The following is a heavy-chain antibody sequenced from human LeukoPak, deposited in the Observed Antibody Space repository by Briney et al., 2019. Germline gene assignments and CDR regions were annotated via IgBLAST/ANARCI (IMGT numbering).Heavy chain of an antibody. D-gene: IGHD6-19*01. CDR1: GGSFSGYY. Sequence: SETLSLTCAVYGGSFSGYYWSWIRQPPGKGLEWIGEINHSGSTNYNPSLKSRVTISVDTSKNQFSLKLSSVTAADTAVYYCARPMVPQGAGAFGIWGQGTMVTVST. CDR2: INHSGST. J-gene: IGHJ3*02. V-gene: IGHV4-34*01. CDR3: ARPMVPQGAGAFGI.